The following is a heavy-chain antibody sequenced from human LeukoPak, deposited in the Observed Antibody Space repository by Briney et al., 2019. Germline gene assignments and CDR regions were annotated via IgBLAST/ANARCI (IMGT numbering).Heavy chain of an antibody. CDR1: GDSLSNYIYF. Sequence: PSETLSLTCTVSGDSLSNYIYFWGWIRQPPGKRLEWIGSIYYSGNTYYNPSLKSRVTISVDTSKNHFSLNMSSVTAADSAVYYCASTRSGSFYNWFDPWGQGTLVTVSS. J-gene: IGHJ5*02. CDR2: IYYSGNT. CDR3: ASTRSGSFYNWFDP. V-gene: IGHV4-39*02. D-gene: IGHD1-26*01.